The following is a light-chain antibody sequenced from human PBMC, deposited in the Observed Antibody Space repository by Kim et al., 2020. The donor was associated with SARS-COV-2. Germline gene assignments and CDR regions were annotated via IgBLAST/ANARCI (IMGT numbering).Light chain of an antibody. CDR2: EVS. J-gene: IGLJ3*02. CDR1: SSDIGGYNY. V-gene: IGLV2-14*01. Sequence: QSALTQPASVSGSPGQSITISCTGTSSDIGGYNYVSWYQQHPGKAPKLMICEVSNWPSGVSNRFSGSKSGNTASLTISGLQAEDEADYYCSSYTSSSTPVFGGGTQLTVL. CDR3: SSYTSSSTPV.